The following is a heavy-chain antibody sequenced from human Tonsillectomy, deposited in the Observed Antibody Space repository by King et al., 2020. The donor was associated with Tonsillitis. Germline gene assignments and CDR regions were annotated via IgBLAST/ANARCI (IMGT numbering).Heavy chain of an antibody. CDR2: IYYSGAT. CDR1: GGSVSSGGYY. J-gene: IGHJ6*02. Sequence: QLQESGPGLVKPSQTLSLTCTVSGGSVSSGGYYWSWIRQHPVKGLEWIGYIYYSGATYYNPSPKSRVTISVDTSKNQVSLKLSSVTAADTAVYFCARDLNYYGVDVWGQGTTVTVSS. V-gene: IGHV4-31*03. CDR3: ARDLNYYGVDV.